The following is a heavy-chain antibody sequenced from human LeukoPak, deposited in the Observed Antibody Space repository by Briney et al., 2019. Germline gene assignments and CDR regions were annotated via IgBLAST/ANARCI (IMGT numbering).Heavy chain of an antibody. CDR1: GFIFDDYG. V-gene: IGHV3-9*01. D-gene: IGHD2-21*01. CDR3: ASLIVVVLDDAFDI. J-gene: IGHJ3*02. CDR2: INWSGSSI. Sequence: GGSLRLSCRASGFIFDDYGMHWVRQAPGKGPEWVSGINWSGSSIGYADSVKGRFTISRDNSKNTLYLQMNSLRAEDTAVYYCASLIVVVLDDAFDIWGQGTMVTVSS.